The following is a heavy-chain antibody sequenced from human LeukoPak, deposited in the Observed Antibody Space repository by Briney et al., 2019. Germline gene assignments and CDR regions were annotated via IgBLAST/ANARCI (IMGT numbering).Heavy chain of an antibody. CDR1: GFTFNTYA. J-gene: IGHJ4*02. V-gene: IGHV3-23*01. CDR2: ISGSGGST. CDR3: AKGSGGATRPFDY. D-gene: IGHD1-26*01. Sequence: GGSLRLSCAASGFTFNTYAMSWVRQDPGKGLEWVSTISGSGGSTYYADSVKGRFTVSRDNSKNTLYLQMNSLRAEDTAVYYCAKGSGGATRPFDYWGQGTLVTVSS.